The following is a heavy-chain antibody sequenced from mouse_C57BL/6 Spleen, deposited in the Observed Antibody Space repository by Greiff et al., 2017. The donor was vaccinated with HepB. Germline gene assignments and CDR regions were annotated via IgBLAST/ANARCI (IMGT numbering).Heavy chain of an antibody. CDR1: GFTFSSYA. Sequence: EVKLVESGEGLVKPGGSLKLSCAASGFTFSSYAMSWVRQTPEKRLEWVAYISSGGDYIYYADTVKGRFTISRDNARNTLYLQMSSLKSEDTAMYYCTREGITTVVATHYYAMDYWGQGTSVTVSS. D-gene: IGHD1-1*01. J-gene: IGHJ4*01. CDR2: ISSGGDYI. V-gene: IGHV5-9-1*02. CDR3: TREGITTVVATHYYAMDY.